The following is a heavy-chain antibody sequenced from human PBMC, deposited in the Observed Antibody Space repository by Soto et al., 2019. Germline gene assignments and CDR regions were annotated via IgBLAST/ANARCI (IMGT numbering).Heavy chain of an antibody. CDR3: VRAAGIAAAGSSKGVL. V-gene: IGHV3-30*04. CDR1: GFAIRSNA. J-gene: IGHJ4*02. CDR2: ISFEGSYK. Sequence: GSLRLSCEASGFAIRSNAIHWVRQAPGKGLEWVAVISFEGSYKYYADSVKGRFTVSRDNSKNTVSLQMDSLTGEDSALYYCVRAAGIAAAGSSKGVLWGQGTLVTVSS. D-gene: IGHD6-13*01.